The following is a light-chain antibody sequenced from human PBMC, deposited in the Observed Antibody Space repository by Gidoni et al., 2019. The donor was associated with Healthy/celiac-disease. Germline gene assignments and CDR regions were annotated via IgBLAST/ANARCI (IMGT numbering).Light chain of an antibody. CDR1: QSVSSY. Sequence: EIVLTQSPATLSLSPGERATLSCRASQSVSSYLAWYQQKPGQAPRLLIYDASNRATGIPAMFSGSGSGTDFTLTTSSLEPEDFAVYYCQQRSNFLTFGGGTKVEIK. V-gene: IGKV3-11*01. CDR3: QQRSNFLT. J-gene: IGKJ4*01. CDR2: DAS.